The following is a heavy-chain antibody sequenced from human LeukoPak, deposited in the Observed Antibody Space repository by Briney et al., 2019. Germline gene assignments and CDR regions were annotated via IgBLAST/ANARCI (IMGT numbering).Heavy chain of an antibody. D-gene: IGHD1-26*01. CDR3: ARGRRSSRIRQGYYFDY. Sequence: SETLSLTCTVSGGSISSYYWSWIRQPAGKGLEWIGRIYTSGSTNYNPSLKSRVTMSVDTSKNQFSLKLSSVTAADTAVYYCARGRRSSRIRQGYYFDYWGQGTLVTVSS. CDR1: GGSISSYY. V-gene: IGHV4-4*07. CDR2: IYTSGST. J-gene: IGHJ4*02.